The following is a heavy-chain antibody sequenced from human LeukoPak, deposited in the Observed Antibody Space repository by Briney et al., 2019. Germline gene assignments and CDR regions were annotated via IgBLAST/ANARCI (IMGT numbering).Heavy chain of an antibody. CDR3: ARDKRDGYNWAFDI. CDR2: IYSGGST. Sequence: GGSLRLSCAASGFTVSTNYMSWVRQAPGKGLELVSAIYSGGSTYYADSVKGRFTISRDNSKNTLYLQMNSLRAEDTAVYYCARDKRDGYNWAFDIWGQGTMVTVSS. J-gene: IGHJ3*02. V-gene: IGHV3-66*01. CDR1: GFTVSTNY. D-gene: IGHD5-24*01.